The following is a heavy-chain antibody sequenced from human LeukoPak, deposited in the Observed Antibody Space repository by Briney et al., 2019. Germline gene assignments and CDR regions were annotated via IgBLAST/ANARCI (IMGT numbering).Heavy chain of an antibody. CDR1: GFTFSDYY. D-gene: IGHD3-16*01. CDR3: GRDIFDYARWMDV. V-gene: IGHV3-11*01. Sequence: GGSLRLSCAASGFTFSDYYMSWIRQAPGKGLEWVSYISSSGSTIYYADSVKGRFTISRDNAKNSLYLQMNSLRAEDTAVYYCGRDIFDYARWMDVGGKGTTVTVSS. CDR2: ISSSGSTI. J-gene: IGHJ6*04.